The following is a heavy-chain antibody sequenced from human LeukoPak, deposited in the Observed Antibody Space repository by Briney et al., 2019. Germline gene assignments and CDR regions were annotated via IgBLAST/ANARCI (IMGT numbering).Heavy chain of an antibody. D-gene: IGHD2-2*02. V-gene: IGHV3-11*01. CDR2: ISSSGSTI. CDR1: GFTFSDYY. J-gene: IGHJ5*02. CDR3: AKDSIVVVPAAIAWFDP. Sequence: GGSLRLSCAASGFTFSDYYMSWIRQAPGKGLEWVSYISSSGSTIYYADSVKGRFTISRDNAKNSLYLQMNSLRAEDTAVYYCAKDSIVVVPAAIAWFDPWGQGTLVTVSS.